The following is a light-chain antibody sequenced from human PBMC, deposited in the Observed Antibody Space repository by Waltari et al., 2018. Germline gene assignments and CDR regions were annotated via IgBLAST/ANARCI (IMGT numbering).Light chain of an antibody. CDR1: NSAVGSYNY. Sequence: QSALTQPASVSGSPGQSIPIPCTGTNSAVGSYNYVPWYQHHPGKAPKIMIYQVSNRPSGVSNRLSGSKSGNTASLTISGLQAEDEGDYYCSSYTTSGTFVFGGGTKLTVL. CDR3: SSYTTSGTFV. CDR2: QVS. V-gene: IGLV2-14*01. J-gene: IGLJ2*01.